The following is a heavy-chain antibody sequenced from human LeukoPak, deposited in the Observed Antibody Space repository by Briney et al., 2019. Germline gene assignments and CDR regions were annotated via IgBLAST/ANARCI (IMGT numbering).Heavy chain of an antibody. CDR3: ARDEEYYFDY. Sequence: GGSLRLSCAASGFTFSDYWMSWVRQAPGTGLEWVAVISYDGSNKYYADSVKGRFTISRDNSKNTLYLQMNSLRAEDTAVYYCARDEEYYFDYWGQGTLVTVSS. V-gene: IGHV3-30-3*01. J-gene: IGHJ4*02. CDR2: ISYDGSNK. CDR1: GFTFSDYW.